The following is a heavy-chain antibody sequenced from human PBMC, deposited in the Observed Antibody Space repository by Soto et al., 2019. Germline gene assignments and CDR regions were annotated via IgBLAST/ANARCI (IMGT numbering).Heavy chain of an antibody. Sequence: GGSLILSCSASGFTFSSYAMHWVRQAPGKGLEYVSAISSNGGSAYYADSVKGRFTISRDNSKNTLYLQMSSLRAEDTAVYYCVKIGIVGATRSYFDYWGQGTLVTVSS. CDR3: VKIGIVGATRSYFDY. V-gene: IGHV3-64D*08. D-gene: IGHD1-26*01. CDR1: GFTFSSYA. J-gene: IGHJ4*02. CDR2: ISSNGGSA.